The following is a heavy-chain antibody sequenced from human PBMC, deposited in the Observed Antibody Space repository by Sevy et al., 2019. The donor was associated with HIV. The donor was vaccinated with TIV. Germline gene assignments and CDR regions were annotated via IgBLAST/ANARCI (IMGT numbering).Heavy chain of an antibody. J-gene: IGHJ4*02. CDR1: GFTFSSYW. CDR2: INSDGSST. Sequence: GGSLRLSCAASGFTFSSYWMHWVRQAPGKGLVWVSRINSDGSSTSYADSVKGRFTISRDNAKNTLYLQMNSLRAEDTAVYYCARGEYCSSTSCYFLGYWGQGTLVTVSS. CDR3: ARGEYCSSTSCYFLGY. D-gene: IGHD2-2*01. V-gene: IGHV3-74*01.